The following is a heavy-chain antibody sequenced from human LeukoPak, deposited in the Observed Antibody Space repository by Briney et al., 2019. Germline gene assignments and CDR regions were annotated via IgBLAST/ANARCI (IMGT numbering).Heavy chain of an antibody. D-gene: IGHD3-22*01. CDR2: LTGSGST. CDR3: AKRGVVIRVILVGFHKQAYYFDS. Sequence: TGGSLRLSCVASGFAFSSFAMNWVRQAPGKGLEWVSGLTGSGSTYHADSVKGRFTISRDNSKNTLSLQMNSLRAEDTAVYFCAKRGVVIRVILVGFHKQAYYFDSWGQGALVTVSS. J-gene: IGHJ4*02. V-gene: IGHV3-23*01. CDR1: GFAFSSFA.